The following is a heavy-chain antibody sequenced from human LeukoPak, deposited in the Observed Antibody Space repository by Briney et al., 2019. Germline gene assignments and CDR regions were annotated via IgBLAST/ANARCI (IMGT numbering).Heavy chain of an antibody. Sequence: GGSLRLSCAASGFTFSIHNMDWVRQAPGKGLEWISYINSGGDATHYADSVKGRFTISRDDAKNSLYMQMSSLTAEDTAVYYCARGAGRYGDYRDYWGQGTLVTVSS. D-gene: IGHD4-17*01. CDR3: ARGAGRYGDYRDY. CDR1: GFTFSIHN. V-gene: IGHV3-48*04. J-gene: IGHJ4*02. CDR2: INSGGDAT.